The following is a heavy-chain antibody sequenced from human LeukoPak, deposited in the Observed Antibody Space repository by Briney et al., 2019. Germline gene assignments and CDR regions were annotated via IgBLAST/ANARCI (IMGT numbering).Heavy chain of an antibody. CDR2: INPSGGST. V-gene: IGHV1-46*01. J-gene: IGHJ6*02. CDR1: GYTFTGYY. Sequence: ASVKVSCKASGYTFTGYYMHWVRQAPGQGLEWMGIINPSGGSTSYAQKFQGRVTMTRDTSTSTVYMELSSLRSEDTAVYYCARIGGYYGSGHIRGDYGMDVWGQGTTVTVSS. CDR3: ARIGGYYGSGHIRGDYGMDV. D-gene: IGHD3-10*01.